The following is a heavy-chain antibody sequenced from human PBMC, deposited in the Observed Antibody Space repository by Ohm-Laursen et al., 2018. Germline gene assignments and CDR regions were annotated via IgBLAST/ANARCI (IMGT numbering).Heavy chain of an antibody. J-gene: IGHJ4*02. CDR3: VKECGGTYNF. CDR1: AFTLSSSE. D-gene: IGHD1-26*01. V-gene: IGHV3-48*03. CDR2: ITHGSDTI. Sequence: PRLSCAASAFTLSSSEMNWVRQAPGKGLEWISGITHGSDTIYYADSVKGRFTISRDNAKNSLYLQMNSLRDEDTAIYYCVKECGGTYNFWGQGTLVSVSS.